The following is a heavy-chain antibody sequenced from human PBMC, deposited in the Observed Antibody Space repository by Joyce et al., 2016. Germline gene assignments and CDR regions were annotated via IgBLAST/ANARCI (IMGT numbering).Heavy chain of an antibody. V-gene: IGHV3-30-3*01. D-gene: IGHD3-10*01. CDR2: ISFDAYKT. J-gene: IGHJ4*02. Sequence: QVHLVESGGGGVQPGRSLRLSCAASGFRFSAYTMHWVRQAPGKGLEWVAVISFDAYKTYYADSVKGRFTISRDNSRNTLILQMKTLRVEDTAVYYCAKGIEGIPTRGMVRGATPEYWGQGTLVTVSS. CDR3: AKGIEGIPTRGMVRGATPEY. CDR1: GFRFSAYT.